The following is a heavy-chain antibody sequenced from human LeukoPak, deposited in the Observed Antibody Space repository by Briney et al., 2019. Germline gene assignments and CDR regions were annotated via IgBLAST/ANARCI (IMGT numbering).Heavy chain of an antibody. J-gene: IGHJ5*02. D-gene: IGHD1-26*01. CDR1: GFTFTSYD. CDR2: MNPDSGNT. CDR3: ARAAAIVGAPTWFDP. Sequence: GASVKVSCKASGFTFTSYDIYWVRQATGQGLEWMGWMNPDSGNTAYAQKFQGRVTMTRDTSTSTVYMELSSLRSEDTAVYYCARAAAIVGAPTWFDPWGQGTLVTVSS. V-gene: IGHV1-8*01.